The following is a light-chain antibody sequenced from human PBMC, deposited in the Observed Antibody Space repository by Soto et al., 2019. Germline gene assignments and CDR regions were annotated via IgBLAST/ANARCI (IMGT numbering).Light chain of an antibody. CDR2: DAS. J-gene: IGKJ1*01. Sequence: EIVLTQSPGTLSLSPGERATLSCRASQSVSSYLAWYQQKPGQAPRLLIYDASNRATGIPARFSGSGSGTDFTLTISSLEPEDFVVYYCQQRSNWPPWTFGQGTKVEIK. V-gene: IGKV3-11*01. CDR3: QQRSNWPPWT. CDR1: QSVSSY.